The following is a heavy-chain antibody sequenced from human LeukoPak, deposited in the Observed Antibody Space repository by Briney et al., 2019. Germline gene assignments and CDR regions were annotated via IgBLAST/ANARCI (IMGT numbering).Heavy chain of an antibody. CDR1: GFTFSSYT. J-gene: IGHJ4*02. CDR3: ARDLEDYNNYGEMGF. Sequence: PGGSLRLSCAASGFTFSSYTTTWVRQAPGKGLEWVSSISTSSSYMYYGDSVKGRFTISRDNAKNSLYLQMSSLRAEDTAVYYCARDLEDYNNYGEMGFWGQGTLVTVSS. V-gene: IGHV3-21*01. D-gene: IGHD4-11*01. CDR2: ISTSSSYM.